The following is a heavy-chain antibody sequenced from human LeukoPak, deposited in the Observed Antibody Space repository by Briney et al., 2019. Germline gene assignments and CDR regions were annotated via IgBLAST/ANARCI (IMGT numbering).Heavy chain of an antibody. V-gene: IGHV1-2*02. CDR2: INPNIGDI. J-gene: IGHJ6*02. CDR3: ARDVSSVATAAPGHWGVDV. Sequence: ASGKVSCKTSGYTFTGYYIHWVRQAPGQGLEWLGWINPNIGDINYAQKFQGRVTTTRDTSISTAYMELSSLRSDDTAVYYCARDVSSVATAAPGHWGVDVWGQGTTVTVSS. CDR1: GYTFTGYY. D-gene: IGHD6-13*01.